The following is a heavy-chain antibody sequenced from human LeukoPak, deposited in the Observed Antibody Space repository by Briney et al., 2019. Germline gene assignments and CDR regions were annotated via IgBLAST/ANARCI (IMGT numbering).Heavy chain of an antibody. J-gene: IGHJ6*02. V-gene: IGHV4-34*01. CDR2: INHSGST. Sequence: SETLSLTCAVYGGSFSGYYWSWIRQPPGKGLEWSGEINHSGSTNYNPSLKSRVTISVDTSKNQFSLKLSSVTAADTAVYYCARSGRDIVVVPAAMRGGYYYYGMDVWGQGTTVTVSS. D-gene: IGHD2-2*01. CDR3: ARSGRDIVVVPAAMRGGYYYYGMDV. CDR1: GGSFSGYY.